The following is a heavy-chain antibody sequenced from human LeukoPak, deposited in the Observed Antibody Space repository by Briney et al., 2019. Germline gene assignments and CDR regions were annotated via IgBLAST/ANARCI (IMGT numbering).Heavy chain of an antibody. CDR1: GYTFTGYY. CDR3: VRGGASRPLNYFDY. CDR2: INPNRGGT. Sequence: GASVKVSCKASGYTFTGYYMHWVRQAPGQGLEWMGWINPNRGGTNYAQNFQGRLTMTRDTSISTDYMELSSLRSDDTAVYYCVRGGASRPLNYFDYWGQGTLVTVSS. V-gene: IGHV1-2*02. J-gene: IGHJ4*02. D-gene: IGHD6-6*01.